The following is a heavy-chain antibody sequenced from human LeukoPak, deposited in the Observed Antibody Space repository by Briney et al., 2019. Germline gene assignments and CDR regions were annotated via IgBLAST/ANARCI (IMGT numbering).Heavy chain of an antibody. Sequence: SETLSPTCTVSGGSISSGGYYWSWIRQHPGKGLEWIGYIYYSGSTYYNPSLKSRVTISVDTSKNQFSLKLSSVTAADTAAYYCARMDILTGYYFDYWGQGTLVTVSS. CDR1: GGSISSGGYY. CDR3: ARMDILTGYYFDY. CDR2: IYYSGST. J-gene: IGHJ4*02. D-gene: IGHD3-9*01. V-gene: IGHV4-31*03.